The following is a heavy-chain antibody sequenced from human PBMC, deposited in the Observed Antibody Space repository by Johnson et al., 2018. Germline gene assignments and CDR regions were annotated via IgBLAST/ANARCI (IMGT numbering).Heavy chain of an antibody. Sequence: VQLQESGGGLVQPGGSVRLYCAASGFSLRNYGMTWVRQAPGKGLEWVSGITDSGGSTYYADSVKGRFTVSRDNSKNTLYLQMDSLRADDTAVYYCGRYASGSSYYYYYYIDVWGKGTTVTVSS. CDR3: GRYASGSSYYYYYYIDV. V-gene: IGHV3-23*01. CDR1: GFSLRNYG. CDR2: ITDSGGST. J-gene: IGHJ6*03. D-gene: IGHD3-10*01.